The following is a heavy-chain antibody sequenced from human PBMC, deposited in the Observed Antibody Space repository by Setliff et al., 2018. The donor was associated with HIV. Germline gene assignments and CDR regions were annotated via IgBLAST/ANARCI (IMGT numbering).Heavy chain of an antibody. D-gene: IGHD3-3*01. CDR1: HYSISDSYY. CDR2: VYYLGNT. CDR3: ARQSITIFGVVISGFDP. Sequence: SETLSLTCLVSHYSISDSYYWGWVRQPPGKGLEWIGTVYYLGNTYHNPSLRSRLSLSIDRSHQSFSFQLTSVSAADTAVYYCARQSITIFGVVISGFDPWGQGTLVTVSS. J-gene: IGHJ5*02. V-gene: IGHV4-38-2*01.